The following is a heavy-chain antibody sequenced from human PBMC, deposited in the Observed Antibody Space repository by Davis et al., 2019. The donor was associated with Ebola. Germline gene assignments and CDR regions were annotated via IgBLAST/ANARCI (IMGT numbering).Heavy chain of an antibody. V-gene: IGHV1-3*01. Sequence: ASVKVSCKASGYTFTSYAMNWVRQAPGQGLEWMGWVIPGNGNTKYSQKFQHRVTITRDAPATTAYLELTSLRSEDTAVYYCAGTWGYWGPGTLVTVSS. CDR1: GYTFTSYA. CDR3: AGTWGY. J-gene: IGHJ4*02. D-gene: IGHD3-16*01. CDR2: VIPGNGNT.